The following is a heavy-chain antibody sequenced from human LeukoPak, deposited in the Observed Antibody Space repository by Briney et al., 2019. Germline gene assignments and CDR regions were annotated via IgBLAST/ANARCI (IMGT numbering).Heavy chain of an antibody. CDR2: IYYRKNT. J-gene: IGHJ4*02. CDR1: GGSISSSSAY. V-gene: IGHV4-39*01. D-gene: IGHD5-18*01. CDR3: VSPRGFSYGYFDY. Sequence: SETLSLTCTVSGGSISSSSAYWGWIRQPPGKGLEWIGSIYYRKNTYYNPSLKSRVTISADTSKNQFSLTLGSVSATDTAVYYCVSPRGFSYGYFDYWGQGTLVTVSS.